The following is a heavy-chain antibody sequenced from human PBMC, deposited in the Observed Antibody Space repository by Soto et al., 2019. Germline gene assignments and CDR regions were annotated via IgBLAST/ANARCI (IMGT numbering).Heavy chain of an antibody. D-gene: IGHD4-17*01. CDR3: ARDVPTVTTGGPDY. Sequence: QVQLVQSGVEVEKPGASVKVSCKASGYTFTSYGISWVRQAPGQGLEWMGWISAYNGNTNYAQKFQGRVTMTTVTSTSTAYMELRSLRSDDTAVYYCARDVPTVTTGGPDYWGQGTLVTVSS. CDR1: GYTFTSYG. V-gene: IGHV1-18*01. CDR2: ISAYNGNT. J-gene: IGHJ4*02.